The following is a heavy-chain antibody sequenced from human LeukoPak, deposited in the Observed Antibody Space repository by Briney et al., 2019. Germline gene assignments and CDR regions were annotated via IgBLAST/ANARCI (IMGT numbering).Heavy chain of an antibody. Sequence: GGSLRLSCAASGFTFSSYSMNWVRQAPGKGLECISYISSSSSTIYYADSVKGRFTISRDNSKNTLYLQMNSLRAEDTAVYYCAKDEASSSSWGQGTLVTVSS. CDR2: ISSSSSTI. J-gene: IGHJ4*02. D-gene: IGHD6-13*01. CDR1: GFTFSSYS. CDR3: AKDEASSSS. V-gene: IGHV3-48*01.